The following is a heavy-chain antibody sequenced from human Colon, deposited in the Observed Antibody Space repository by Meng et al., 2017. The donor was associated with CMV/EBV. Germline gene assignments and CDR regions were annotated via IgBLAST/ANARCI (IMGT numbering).Heavy chain of an antibody. D-gene: IGHD3-10*01. Sequence: GGSLRLSCAASGFTFSSYSMNWVRQAPGKGLEWVSSISSSSSYIYYADSVKGRFTISRDNAKNSLYLQMNSLRAEDTAVYYCARGHLRASDHGSWGQGTLVTVSS. CDR1: GFTFSSYS. J-gene: IGHJ4*02. CDR3: ARGHLRASDHGS. V-gene: IGHV3-21*01. CDR2: ISSSSSYI.